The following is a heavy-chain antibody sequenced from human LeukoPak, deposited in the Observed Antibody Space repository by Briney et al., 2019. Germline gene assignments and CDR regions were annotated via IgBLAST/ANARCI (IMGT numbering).Heavy chain of an antibody. CDR3: ARDSHRYSSGLFDY. CDR2: NNGDGSTT. CDR1: GFSLSGYW. D-gene: IGHD6-19*01. V-gene: IGHV3-74*01. J-gene: IGHJ4*02. Sequence: QTGGSLRLSCVASGFSLSGYWMYWVRQAPGKGLMYISRNNGDGSTTNYADVVKGRFTMSRDNSKNTLYLQMNSLRAEDTAVYYCARDSHRYSSGLFDYWGQGSLVTVSS.